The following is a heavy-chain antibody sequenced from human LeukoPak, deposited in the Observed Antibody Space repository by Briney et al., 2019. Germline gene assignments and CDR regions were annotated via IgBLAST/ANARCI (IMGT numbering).Heavy chain of an antibody. J-gene: IGHJ6*02. V-gene: IGHV1-2*04. CDR1: GYTFTGYY. CDR2: INPNGGGT. CDR3: ARAVEVVPAAIKPGYYGMDV. Sequence: GASVKVSCKASGYTFTGYYMHWVRQAPGQGLEWMGWINPNGGGTNYAQKFQGWVTMTRDTSISTAYMELSRLRSDDTAVYYCARAVEVVPAAIKPGYYGMDVWGQGTTVTVSS. D-gene: IGHD2-2*02.